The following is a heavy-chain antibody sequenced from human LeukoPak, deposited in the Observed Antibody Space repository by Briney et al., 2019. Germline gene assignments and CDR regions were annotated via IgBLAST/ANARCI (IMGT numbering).Heavy chain of an antibody. CDR3: AEGFDY. V-gene: IGHV4-34*01. Sequence: XRQXPGKGLEWIGEINHSGSTNYNPSLKSRVTISVDTSKNQFSLKLSSVTAADTAVYYCAEGFDYWGQGTLVTVSS. CDR2: INHSGST. J-gene: IGHJ4*02.